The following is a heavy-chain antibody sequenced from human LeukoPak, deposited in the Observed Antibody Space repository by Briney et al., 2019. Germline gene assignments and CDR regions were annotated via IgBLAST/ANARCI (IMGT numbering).Heavy chain of an antibody. Sequence: PSETLSLTCTVSGASISAFHWTWFRQPAGKGLEWIGLIYSSGSTLFNPSLKSRDAMSVDLTKNQLSLKLTSVTAADTAMYYCARKDGDYWGRGTLVTVSS. CDR1: GASISAFH. V-gene: IGHV4-4*07. CDR2: IYSSGST. CDR3: ARKDGDY. J-gene: IGHJ4*02.